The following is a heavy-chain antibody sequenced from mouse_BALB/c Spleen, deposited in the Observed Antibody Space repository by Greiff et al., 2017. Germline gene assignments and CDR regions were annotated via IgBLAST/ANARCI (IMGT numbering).Heavy chain of an antibody. CDR1: GFTFSSFG. Sequence: EVQLVESGGGLVQPGGSRKLSCAASGFTFSSFGMHWVRQAPEKGLEWVAYISSGSSTIYYADTVKGRFTISRDNPKNTLSLQMTSLRSEDTAMYYCARGDYGSSYGAMDYWGQGTSVTVSS. CDR2: ISSGSSTI. D-gene: IGHD1-1*01. V-gene: IGHV5-17*02. J-gene: IGHJ4*01. CDR3: ARGDYGSSYGAMDY.